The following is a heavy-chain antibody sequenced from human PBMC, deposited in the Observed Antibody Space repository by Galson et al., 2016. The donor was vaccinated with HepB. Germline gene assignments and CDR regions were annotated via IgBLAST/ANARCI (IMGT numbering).Heavy chain of an antibody. V-gene: IGHV3-53*01. CDR3: ARETGGWFYY. D-gene: IGHD3-10*01. CDR2: IYSDAKT. CDR1: GFTVSTSY. Sequence: SLRLSCAASGFTVSTSYMSWVRQAPGKGLEWVSVIYSDAKTYYGDAVKGRIIISRDIAKSTVYLQRNNVSAEDAAVCYCARETGGWFYYWGQGTLVTVSS. J-gene: IGHJ4*02.